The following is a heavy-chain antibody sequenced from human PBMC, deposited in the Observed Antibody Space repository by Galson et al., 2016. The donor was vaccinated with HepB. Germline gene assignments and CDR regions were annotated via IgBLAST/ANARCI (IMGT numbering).Heavy chain of an antibody. Sequence: SETLSLTCAVSGGSISSNKWWSWVRQPPGKGLEWIGEIYHTGSTNYNPSLKSRVTISVDKSKNQFSLKLSSVTAADTAVYYCARGPSDYSDGSGYSYFDYWGQGTLVTVSS. CDR2: IYHTGST. V-gene: IGHV4-4*02. CDR1: GGSISSNKW. CDR3: ARGPSDYSDGSGYSYFDY. J-gene: IGHJ4*02. D-gene: IGHD3-22*01.